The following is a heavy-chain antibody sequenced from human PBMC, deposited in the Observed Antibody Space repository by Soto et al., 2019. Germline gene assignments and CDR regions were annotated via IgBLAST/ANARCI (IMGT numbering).Heavy chain of an antibody. CDR2: INWNGGST. J-gene: IGHJ5*02. CDR3: ARDLLRSGSYLNWFDP. Sequence: GGSLRLSCAASGFTFSSYAMSWVRQAPGKGLEWVSGINWNGGSTGYADSVKGRFTISRDNAKNSLYLQMNSLRAEDTALYYCARDLLRSGSYLNWFDPWGQGTLVTVSS. CDR1: GFTFSSYA. V-gene: IGHV3-20*04. D-gene: IGHD3-10*01.